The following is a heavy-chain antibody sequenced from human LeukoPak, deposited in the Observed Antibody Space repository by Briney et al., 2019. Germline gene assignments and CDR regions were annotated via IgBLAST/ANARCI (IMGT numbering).Heavy chain of an antibody. D-gene: IGHD3-22*01. CDR1: GFTFSDYY. J-gene: IGHJ3*02. CDR3: AKDQSGDSQYYYDSSGSWGAFDI. Sequence: GGSLRLSCAASGFTFSDYYMSWIRQAPGKGLEWVSYISSSGSTIYYADSVKGRFTISRDNAKNSLYLQMNSLRAEDTAVYYCAKDQSGDSQYYYDSSGSWGAFDIWGQGTMVTVSP. CDR2: ISSSGSTI. V-gene: IGHV3-11*01.